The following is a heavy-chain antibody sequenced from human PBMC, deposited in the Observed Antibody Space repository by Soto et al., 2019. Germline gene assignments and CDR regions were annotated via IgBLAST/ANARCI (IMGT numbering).Heavy chain of an antibody. J-gene: IGHJ6*02. CDR3: ATKQQGRLLYGMDV. Sequence: PGGSLRLSCEASGFTFNNYAMNWVRQAPGKGLEWVSYIGGSSGIVYYADSVKGRFTISRDNARNSLYLQMNSLRAEDTAVYYCATKQQGRLLYGMDVWGQGTTVTVSS. CDR2: IGGSSGIV. CDR1: GFTFNNYA. D-gene: IGHD6-13*01. V-gene: IGHV3-48*01.